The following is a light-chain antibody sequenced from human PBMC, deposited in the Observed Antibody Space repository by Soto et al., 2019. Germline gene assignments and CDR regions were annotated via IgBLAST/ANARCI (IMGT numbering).Light chain of an antibody. Sequence: QSVPTQPPSVSGAPGQRVTLSCTGSSSNIGAGYDVHWYQQLPGTAPKLLIYGNSNRPSGVPDRFSGSKSGTSASLAITGLQAEDEADYYCQSYDSSLSGVVFGGGTQLTVL. CDR1: SSNIGAGYD. CDR3: QSYDSSLSGVV. CDR2: GNS. J-gene: IGLJ2*01. V-gene: IGLV1-40*01.